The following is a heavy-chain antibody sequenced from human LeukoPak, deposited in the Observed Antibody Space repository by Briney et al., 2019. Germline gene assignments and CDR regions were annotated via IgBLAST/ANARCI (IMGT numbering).Heavy chain of an antibody. CDR3: AKDKHGSGPTTPDFDY. D-gene: IGHD3-10*01. CDR2: ISGSSSTT. V-gene: IGHV3-23*01. J-gene: IGHJ4*02. Sequence: PGGSLRLSCAASGFTFSSYAMTWVRQAPGKGLEWVSAISGSSSTTFYADSVKGRFTISRDNSKNTLYLQMNSLRAEDTAVYYCAKDKHGSGPTTPDFDYWGQGTLLTVSS. CDR1: GFTFSSYA.